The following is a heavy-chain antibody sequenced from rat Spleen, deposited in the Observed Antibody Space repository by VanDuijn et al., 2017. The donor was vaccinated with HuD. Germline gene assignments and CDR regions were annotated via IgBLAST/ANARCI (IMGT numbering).Heavy chain of an antibody. CDR3: VRQGYLRDWYFDF. V-gene: IGHV5-25*01. Sequence: EVQLVESGGGLVQPGRSLKLSCVASGFTFNNYWMTWIRQAPTKGLEWVASISPSGAISNYRDSVKGRFTISRDNGKSILYLEMDSLRSEDMATYYCVRQGYLRDWYFDFWGPGTMVTVSS. CDR2: ISPSGAIS. CDR1: GFTFNNYW. D-gene: IGHD2-5*01. J-gene: IGHJ1*01.